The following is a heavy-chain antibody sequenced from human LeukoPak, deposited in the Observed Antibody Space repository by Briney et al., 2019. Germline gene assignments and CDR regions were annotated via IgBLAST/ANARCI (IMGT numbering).Heavy chain of an antibody. CDR3: YFYDLRYYMDV. CDR1: GYSISSGYY. J-gene: IGHJ6*03. D-gene: IGHD5/OR15-5a*01. Sequence: PSETLSLTCTVPGYSISSGYYWGWIRQPPGKGLEWIGSIYHSGSTYYNPSLKSRVTISVDTSKNQFSLKLSSVTAADTAVYYCYFYDLRYYMDVWGKGTTVTVSS. V-gene: IGHV4-38-2*02. CDR2: IYHSGST.